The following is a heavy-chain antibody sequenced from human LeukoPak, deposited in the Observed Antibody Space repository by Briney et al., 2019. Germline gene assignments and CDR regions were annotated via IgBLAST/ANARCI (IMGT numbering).Heavy chain of an antibody. CDR2: IKQDGSEK. D-gene: IGHD1-1*01. J-gene: IGHJ3*02. Sequence: GGSLRLSCAASGFTFSSYWMSWVRQAPGKGLEWVANIKQDGSEKYYVDSVKGRFTISRDNAKNSLYLQMNSLRGEDTALYYCARGGLIQRHAFDIWGQGTMVTVSS. V-gene: IGHV3-7*03. CDR3: ARGGLIQRHAFDI. CDR1: GFTFSSYW.